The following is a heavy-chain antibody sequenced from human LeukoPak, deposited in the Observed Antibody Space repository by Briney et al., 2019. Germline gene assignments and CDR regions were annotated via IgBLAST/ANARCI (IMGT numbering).Heavy chain of an antibody. Sequence: SETLSLTCAVYGGSFSGYYWSWIRQPPGKGLEWIGEINHSGSTNYNPSLKSRVTISVDTSKNQFSLKLGSVTAADTAVYYCAREKTGTMVRGVIRHYYGMDVWGKGTTVTVSS. CDR3: AREKTGTMVRGVIRHYYGMDV. J-gene: IGHJ6*04. V-gene: IGHV4-34*01. CDR1: GGSFSGYY. D-gene: IGHD3-10*01. CDR2: INHSGST.